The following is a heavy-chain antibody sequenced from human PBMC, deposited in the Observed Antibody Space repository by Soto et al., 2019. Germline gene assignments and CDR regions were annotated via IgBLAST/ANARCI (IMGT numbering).Heavy chain of an antibody. CDR1: GGSISGHY. V-gene: IGHV4-4*07. Sequence: SETLSLTCSVSGGSISGHYWSWIRLPAGRRLQWVGRIYSSGTTNYNPSLKSRVRMSVDTGRNSFSLRLDSVTAADTAVYYCARNFDIAATGTAFDSWGRGVLVTVSS. D-gene: IGHD6-13*01. J-gene: IGHJ4*02. CDR3: ARNFDIAATGTAFDS. CDR2: IYSSGTT.